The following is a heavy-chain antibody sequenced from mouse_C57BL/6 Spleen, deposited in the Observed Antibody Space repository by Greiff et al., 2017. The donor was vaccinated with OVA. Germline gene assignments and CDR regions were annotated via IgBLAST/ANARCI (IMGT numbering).Heavy chain of an antibody. CDR3: AREGLRRKGFDY. V-gene: IGHV5-16*01. J-gene: IGHJ2*01. CDR1: GFTFSDYY. D-gene: IGHD2-4*01. CDR2: INYDGSST. Sequence: EVHLVESEGGLVQPGSSMKLSCTASGFTFSDYYMAWVRQVPEKGLEWVANINYDGSSTYYLDSLKSRFIISRDNAKNILYLQMSSLKSEDTATYYCAREGLRRKGFDYWGQGTTLTVSS.